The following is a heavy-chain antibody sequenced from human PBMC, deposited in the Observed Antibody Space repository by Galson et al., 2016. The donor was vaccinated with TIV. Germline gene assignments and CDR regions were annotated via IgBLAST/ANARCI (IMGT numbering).Heavy chain of an antibody. CDR2: IYPGDSDT. J-gene: IGHJ4*02. CDR1: GYRFTNHW. CDR3: ARIEGYDDSASDY. D-gene: IGHD3-22*01. Sequence: QSGAEVKKPGESLKISCKASGYRFTNHWIGWVRQMPGKGLEWMGVIYPGDSDTRYSPSFQGQVTISADKSSSTAHLQWSSLKASDTAMYYCARIEGYDDSASDYWGQGTLVTVSS. V-gene: IGHV5-51*01.